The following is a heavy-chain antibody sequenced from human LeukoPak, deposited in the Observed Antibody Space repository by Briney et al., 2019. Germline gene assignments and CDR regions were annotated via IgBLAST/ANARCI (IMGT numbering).Heavy chain of an antibody. CDR1: GGSIRTYY. J-gene: IGHJ4*02. CDR3: ARVVAAATYYFDY. CDR2: IYYIGST. Sequence: SETLSLTCTVSGGSIRTYYWSWIRQSPGKGLEWIGSIYYIGSTKYNPSLKSRDTISADTSKNQFSLKLTSVTAADTAVYFCARVVAAATYYFDYWGQGTLVTVSS. V-gene: IGHV4-59*01. D-gene: IGHD6-13*01.